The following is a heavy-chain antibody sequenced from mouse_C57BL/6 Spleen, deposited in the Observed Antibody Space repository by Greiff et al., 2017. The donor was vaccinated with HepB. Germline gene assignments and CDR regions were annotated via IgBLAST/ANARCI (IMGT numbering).Heavy chain of an antibody. CDR1: GYTFTDYN. CDR3: AREVERAYSAMDY. D-gene: IGHD1-1*01. J-gene: IGHJ4*01. V-gene: IGHV1-18*01. CDR2: INPNNGGT. Sequence: EVQLQQSGPELVKPGASVKIPCKASGYTFTDYNMDWVKQSHGKSLEWIGDINPNNGGTIYNQKFKGKATLTVDKSSSTAYMELRSLTSEDTAVYYWAREVERAYSAMDYWGQGTSVTVSS.